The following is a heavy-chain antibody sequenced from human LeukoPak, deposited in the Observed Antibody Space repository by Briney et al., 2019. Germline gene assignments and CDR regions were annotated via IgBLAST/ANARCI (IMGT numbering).Heavy chain of an antibody. V-gene: IGHV4-59*01. J-gene: IGHJ4*02. CDR1: GGSISSYY. CDR2: IYYSGST. Sequence: SETLSLTCTVSGGSISSYYWSWIRQPPGKGLEWIGYIYYSGSTNYNPSLKSRVTISVDTSKNQFSLKLSSVTAADTAVYYCARASSSWYLHDRLHFDYWGQGTLVTVSS. CDR3: ARASSSWYLHDRLHFDY. D-gene: IGHD6-13*01.